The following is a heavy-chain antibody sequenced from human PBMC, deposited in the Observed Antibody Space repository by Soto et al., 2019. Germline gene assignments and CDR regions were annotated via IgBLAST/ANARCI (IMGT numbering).Heavy chain of an antibody. CDR1: GFTFSTYG. J-gene: IGHJ6*02. CDR2: ISYDGSYK. CDR3: AKDPTYDSSGYYFYYGMDV. V-gene: IGHV3-30*18. Sequence: GGSLSLSCAASGFTFSTYGMHWVRQAPGKGLEWVGLISYDGSYKYYAESMKGRFTISRDNSKNTLYLQLNSLRAADTAVYYCAKDPTYDSSGYYFYYGMDVWGQGTTVTVSS. D-gene: IGHD3-22*01.